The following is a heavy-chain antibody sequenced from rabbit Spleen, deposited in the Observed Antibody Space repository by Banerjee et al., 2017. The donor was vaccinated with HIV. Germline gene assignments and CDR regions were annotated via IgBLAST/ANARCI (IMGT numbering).Heavy chain of an antibody. D-gene: IGHD6-1*01. CDR2: IDTDSGSA. CDR1: GIDFSRNYY. V-gene: IGHV1S40*01. J-gene: IGHJ3*01. CDR3: ARSYAAGDVGYSYAHNF. Sequence: QSLEESGGDLVKPGGTLTLTCTTSGIDFSRNYYISWVRQAPGKGLEWIGCIDTDSGSAYYASWAKGRFTISKTSSTTVDMKMTSLTAADTATYFCARSYAAGDVGYSYAHNFWGQGTLVTVS.